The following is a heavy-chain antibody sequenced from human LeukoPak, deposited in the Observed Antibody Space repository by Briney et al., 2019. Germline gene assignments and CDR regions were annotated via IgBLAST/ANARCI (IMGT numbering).Heavy chain of an antibody. J-gene: IGHJ4*02. D-gene: IGHD3-22*01. CDR3: ARDFRYSDYYDSSGYFDY. CDR2: ISSSGSTI. Sequence: GGSLRLSCAASGFTFSDYYMSWIRQAPGKGLEWVSYISSSGSTIYYADSVKGRFAISRDNAKNSLYLQMNSLRAEDTAVYYCARDFRYSDYYDSSGYFDYWGQGTLVAVSS. V-gene: IGHV3-11*04. CDR1: GFTFSDYY.